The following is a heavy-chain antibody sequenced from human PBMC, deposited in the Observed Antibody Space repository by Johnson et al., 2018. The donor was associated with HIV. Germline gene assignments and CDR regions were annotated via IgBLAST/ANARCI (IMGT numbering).Heavy chain of an antibody. J-gene: IGHJ3*02. CDR2: IKSKTDGETT. V-gene: IGHV3-15*01. CDR1: GFTFSNAW. D-gene: IGHD3-10*01. CDR3: PTDPTSRRWFREVGRDAFDI. Sequence: VQLVESGGGLVKPGGSLRLSCAASGFTFSNAWMSWVRQAPGKGLEWVGRIKSKTDGETTDYAAPVKGRFTISRDDSKNTLYLQMNSLKTEDTAVYYCPTDPTSRRWFREVGRDAFDIWGQGTMVTVSS.